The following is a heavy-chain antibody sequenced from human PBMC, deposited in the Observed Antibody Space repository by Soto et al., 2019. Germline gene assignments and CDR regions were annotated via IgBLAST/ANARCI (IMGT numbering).Heavy chain of an antibody. D-gene: IGHD3-22*01. V-gene: IGHV3-30*18. CDR2: ISYDGNNK. Sequence: WGSLRLSCAASGFTFSSYAMHWVRQAPGKGLEWVAVISYDGNNKYYADSVKGRFTISRDNSKNTLYLQMNSLRAEDTAMYYCAKDAPYYYDSSGYYGPFDYWGQGTLVTVSS. CDR1: GFTFSSYA. J-gene: IGHJ4*02. CDR3: AKDAPYYYDSSGYYGPFDY.